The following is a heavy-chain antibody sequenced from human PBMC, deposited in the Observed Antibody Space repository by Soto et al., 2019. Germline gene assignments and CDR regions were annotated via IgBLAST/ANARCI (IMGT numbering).Heavy chain of an antibody. Sequence: SETLSLTCTVSGGSVSRVSYYWSWIRQPPGKGLEWIGYIYYSGSTNYNPSLKSRVTISVDTSKNQFSLKLSSVTAADTAVYYCARLGLGYCISTSCYDAVYYYYYGMDVWGQGTTVTVSS. J-gene: IGHJ6*02. CDR3: ARLGLGYCISTSCYDAVYYYYYGMDV. D-gene: IGHD2-2*01. CDR2: IYYSGST. V-gene: IGHV4-61*01. CDR1: GGSVSRVSYY.